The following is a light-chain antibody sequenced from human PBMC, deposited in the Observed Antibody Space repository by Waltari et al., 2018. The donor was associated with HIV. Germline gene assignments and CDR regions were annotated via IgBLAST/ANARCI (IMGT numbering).Light chain of an antibody. CDR3: ASRDDSLNGPV. J-gene: IGLJ2*01. Sequence: QSVLTQPPSASGTPGQRVAISSSGRSANIRGTPVNWYQHLPGTAPKLRIDSNHQRPSGVTDRFSGSKSGTSASLAISGLQSEDEADYYCASRDDSLNGPVFGRGTKLTVL. V-gene: IGLV1-44*01. CDR1: SANIRGTP. CDR2: SNH.